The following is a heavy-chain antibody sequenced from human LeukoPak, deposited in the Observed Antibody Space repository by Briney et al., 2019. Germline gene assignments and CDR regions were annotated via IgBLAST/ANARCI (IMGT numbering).Heavy chain of an antibody. V-gene: IGHV4-34*01. CDR2: INHSGST. CDR1: GGSFSGYY. J-gene: IGHJ6*02. CDR3: ARISGGVYYYYYYGMDV. D-gene: IGHD3-10*01. Sequence: PSETLSLTCAVYGGSFSGYYWSWIRQPPGKGLEWIGGINHSGSTNYNPSLKSRVTISVDTSKNQFSLKLGSVTAADTAVYYCARISGGVYYYYYYGMDVWGQGTTVTVSS.